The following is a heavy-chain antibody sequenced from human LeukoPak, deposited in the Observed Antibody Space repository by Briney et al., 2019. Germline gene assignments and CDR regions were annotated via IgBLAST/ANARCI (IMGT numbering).Heavy chain of an antibody. CDR2: ISSSSTSI. CDR1: GFTFSSYG. V-gene: IGHV3-48*01. CDR3: AKEATDYDYVWGSYRYCDY. Sequence: GGSLRLSCAASGFTFSSYGMNWVRQAPGKGLEWVSYISSSSTSIYYADSVKGRFTISRDNVKNSLYLQMNSLRAEDTAVYYCAKEATDYDYVWGSYRYCDYWGQGTLVTVSS. D-gene: IGHD3-16*02. J-gene: IGHJ4*02.